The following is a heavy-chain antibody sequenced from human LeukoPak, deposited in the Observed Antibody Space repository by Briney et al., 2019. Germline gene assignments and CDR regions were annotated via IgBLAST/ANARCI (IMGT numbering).Heavy chain of an antibody. CDR3: ARGWAVAGNPNWSDP. CDR1: GFTFSSYA. CDR2: IWHDGGEK. J-gene: IGHJ5*02. V-gene: IGHV3-33*01. Sequence: PGGSLRLSCAASGFTFSSYAMHWVRQAPGKGLEWVAVIWHDGGEKHYEDSVKGRFTISRDNSKNTLYLQMNSLRAEDTAVYYCARGWAVAGNPNWSDPWGQGTLVTVSS. D-gene: IGHD6-19*01.